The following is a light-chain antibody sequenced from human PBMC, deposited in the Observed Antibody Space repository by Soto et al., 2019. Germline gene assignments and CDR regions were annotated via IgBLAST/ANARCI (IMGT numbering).Light chain of an antibody. CDR1: QSVSSSY. CDR2: GTS. J-gene: IGKJ4*01. V-gene: IGKV3-20*01. Sequence: IVLTQSPGTLPLSPGERATLSCRASQSVSSSYLVWYQQRPGQPPRLLIYGTSTRAAGISDRFSGSGSGTDFTLTIYRLEPGDSAVYYCQQYGTSALTLGVGTKV. CDR3: QQYGTSALT.